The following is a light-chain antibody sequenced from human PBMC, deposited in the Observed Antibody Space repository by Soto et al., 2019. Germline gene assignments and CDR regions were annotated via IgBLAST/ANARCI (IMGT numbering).Light chain of an antibody. V-gene: IGKV3-20*01. CDR2: GAS. Sequence: EIVLTQSPGTLSLSPGERATLSCRASQSMSSNYLAWYQQRPGQTPRLLIYGASSRGAGIPDRFSGSGSGTDFTLTISRLEPEDFAVYYCHHYNRSPIFTFGPGTAVDLK. J-gene: IGKJ3*01. CDR1: QSMSSNY. CDR3: HHYNRSPIFT.